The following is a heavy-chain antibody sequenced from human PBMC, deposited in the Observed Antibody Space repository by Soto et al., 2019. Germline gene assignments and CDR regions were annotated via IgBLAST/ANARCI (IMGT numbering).Heavy chain of an antibody. CDR1: GYTFTSYA. D-gene: IGHD6-19*01. V-gene: IGHV1-3*01. CDR2: INAGNGNT. CDR3: ARDLIAYSSGWYVDYLGSYYYSGMDV. Sequence: ASVKVSFKASGYTFTSYAMHWVRQAPGQRLEWMGWINAGNGNTKYSQKFQGRVTITRDTSASTAYMELSSLRSAATAVYYCARDLIAYSSGWYVDYLGSYYYSGMDVWGQGTTVTVSS. J-gene: IGHJ6*02.